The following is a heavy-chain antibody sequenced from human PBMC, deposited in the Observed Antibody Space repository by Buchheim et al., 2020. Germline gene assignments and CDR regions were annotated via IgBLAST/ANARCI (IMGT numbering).Heavy chain of an antibody. CDR2: ISGSGGST. D-gene: IGHD2-2*01. CDR3: AKDSLDCSSTSCLYYYYYYGMDV. V-gene: IGHV3-23*01. J-gene: IGHJ6*02. Sequence: EVQLLESGGGLVQPGGSLRLSCAASGFTFSSYAMRWVRQAPGKGLEWVSAISGSGGSTYYADSVKGRFTISRDNSKKTLYLQMNSLRAEDTAVYYCAKDSLDCSSTSCLYYYYYYGMDVWGQGTT. CDR1: GFTFSSYA.